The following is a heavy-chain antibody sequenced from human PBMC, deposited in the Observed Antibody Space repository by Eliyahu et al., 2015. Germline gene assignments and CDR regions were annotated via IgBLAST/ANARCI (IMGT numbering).Heavy chain of an antibody. D-gene: IGHD1-26*01. J-gene: IGHJ4*02. CDR1: GGSVSSGSYY. V-gene: IGHV4-61*01. CDR2: IYYSGST. CDR3: ARGMTSDGNYFDY. Sequence: QVQLQESGPGLVKPSETLSLTCTVSGGSVSSGSYYWSWIRQPPGKGLEWIGYIYYSGSTNYNPSLKSRVTISVDTSKNQFSLKLSSVTAADTAVYYCARGMTSDGNYFDYWGQGTLVTVSS.